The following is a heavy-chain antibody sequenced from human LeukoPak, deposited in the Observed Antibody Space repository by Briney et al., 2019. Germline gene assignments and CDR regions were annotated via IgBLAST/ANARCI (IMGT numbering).Heavy chain of an antibody. CDR3: AGGGLEGFDY. CDR2: IYYSGST. Sequence: PSETLSLTCTVSGGSISSHYWSWIRQTPGKGLEWIGYIYYSGSTNYNPSLKSRVTISVDTSKNQFSLKLSSVTAADTAVYYCAGGGLEGFDYWGQGTLVTVSS. V-gene: IGHV4-59*11. D-gene: IGHD3-3*01. J-gene: IGHJ4*02. CDR1: GGSISSHY.